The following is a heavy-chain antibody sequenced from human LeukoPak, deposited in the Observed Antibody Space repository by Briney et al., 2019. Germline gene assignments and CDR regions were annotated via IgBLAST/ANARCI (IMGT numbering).Heavy chain of an antibody. CDR1: GFSFDDYP. Sequence: GGSLRLSCAASGFSFDDYPVHWVRQTPGKGPEWVSLISADGVNTYYADSVKGRFTISRDNAKNTLYLQMNSLRAEDTAVYYCAREYSSGYHDAFDIWGQGTMVTVSS. J-gene: IGHJ3*02. D-gene: IGHD3-22*01. V-gene: IGHV3-43*02. CDR3: AREYSSGYHDAFDI. CDR2: ISADGVNT.